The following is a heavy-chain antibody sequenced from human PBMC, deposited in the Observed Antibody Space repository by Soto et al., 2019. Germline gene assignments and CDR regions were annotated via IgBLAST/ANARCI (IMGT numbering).Heavy chain of an antibody. V-gene: IGHV1-18*01. J-gene: IGHJ4*02. CDR2: ISAYNGNT. D-gene: IGHD3-9*01. CDR3: ARDPYYDILTGYLTPGYFDY. CDR1: GYTFTSYG. Sequence: ASVKVSCKASGYTFTSYGISWVRQAPGQGLEWMGWISAYNGNTNYAQKLQGRVTMTTDTSTSTAYMELRSLRSDDTAVYYCARDPYYDILTGYLTPGYFDYWGQGTLVTVSS.